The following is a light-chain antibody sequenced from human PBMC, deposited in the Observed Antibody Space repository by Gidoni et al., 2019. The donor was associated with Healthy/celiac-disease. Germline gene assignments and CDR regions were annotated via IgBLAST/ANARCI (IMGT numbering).Light chain of an antibody. CDR1: QSVSSY. V-gene: IGKV3-11*01. Sequence: IVLTQYPATLSLSPGERATLSCRASQSVSSYLAWYQQKPGQAPRLLIYVASNRATGIPARFSGSGSGTDFTLTISSLEPEDFAVYYCQQRSNWPLTFGGGTKVEIK. CDR2: VAS. CDR3: QQRSNWPLT. J-gene: IGKJ4*01.